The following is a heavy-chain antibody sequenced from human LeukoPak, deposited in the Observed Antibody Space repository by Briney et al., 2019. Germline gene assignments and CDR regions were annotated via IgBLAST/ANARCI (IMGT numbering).Heavy chain of an antibody. CDR2: ISSSGNIK. D-gene: IGHD5-12*01. CDR1: GFTFSSYE. V-gene: IGHV3-48*03. Sequence: PGGSLRLSCAASGFTFSSYEMNWVRQAPGKGLEWVSYISSSGNIKYYTDSVKGRFTISRDNAKNSLYLQMNSLRAEDTAVYYCANFQWLRYFAFWGQGTLVTVSS. J-gene: IGHJ4*02. CDR3: ANFQWLRYFAF.